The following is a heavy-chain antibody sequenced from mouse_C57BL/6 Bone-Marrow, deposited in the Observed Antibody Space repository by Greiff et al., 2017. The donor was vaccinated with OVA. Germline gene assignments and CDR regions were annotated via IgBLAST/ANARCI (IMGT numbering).Heavy chain of an antibody. CDR1: GYTFTSYV. V-gene: IGHV1-14*01. CDR2: IYPYNDDT. J-gene: IGHJ1*03. D-gene: IGHD1-1*01. Sequence: EVKLMESGPELVKPGASVKMSCKASGYTFTSYVMHWVKQKPGQGLEWIGYIYPYNDDTKYNEKFKGKATLTSDKSSSTAYMELSSLTSEDSAVYYCARSGYYGSSFWYFAVWGTGTTVTVSS. CDR3: ARSGYYGSSFWYFAV.